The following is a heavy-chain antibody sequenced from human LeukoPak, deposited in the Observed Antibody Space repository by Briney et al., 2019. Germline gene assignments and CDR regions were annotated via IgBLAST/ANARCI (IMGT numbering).Heavy chain of an antibody. V-gene: IGHV3-53*04. Sequence: GGSLRLSCAASGFTVSSNHMNWVRQAPGKGLEWVSVNSGGSTYYADSVKGRFTISRHNSKNTLYLQMNSLRAEDTAVYYYARDQSSGGVDYWGQGTLVTVSS. CDR1: GFTVSSNH. CDR3: ARDQSSGGVDY. J-gene: IGHJ4*02. D-gene: IGHD3-10*01. CDR2: NSGGST.